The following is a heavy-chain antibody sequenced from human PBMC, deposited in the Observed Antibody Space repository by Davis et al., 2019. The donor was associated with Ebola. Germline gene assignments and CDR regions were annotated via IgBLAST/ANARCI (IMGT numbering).Heavy chain of an antibody. CDR1: GGSFSGYY. CDR2: INHSGST. D-gene: IGHD2-2*02. V-gene: IGHV4-34*01. Sequence: SETLSLTCAVYGGSFSGYYWSWIRQPPGKGLEWIGEINHSGSTNYNPSLKSRVTISVDTSKNQFSLKLSSVTAADTAVYYCARFDYCSSTSCYIGYKWFDPWGQGTLVTVSS. J-gene: IGHJ5*02. CDR3: ARFDYCSSTSCYIGYKWFDP.